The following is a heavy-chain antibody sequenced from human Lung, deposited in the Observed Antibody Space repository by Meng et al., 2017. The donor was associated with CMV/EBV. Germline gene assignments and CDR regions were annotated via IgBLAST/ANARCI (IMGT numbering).Heavy chain of an antibody. Sequence: GESLKISCAASGFSFSSFAMHWVRQAPGKGLEWVAVIWFDGSFKFYGDSVQGRFTISRDSSKNILYLEMNNLRAEDTAVYYCAKVPCSSTSCYPYYFDYWGQGSLVTVSS. J-gene: IGHJ4*02. CDR2: IWFDGSFK. V-gene: IGHV3-33*06. D-gene: IGHD2-2*01. CDR3: AKVPCSSTSCYPYYFDY. CDR1: GFSFSSFA.